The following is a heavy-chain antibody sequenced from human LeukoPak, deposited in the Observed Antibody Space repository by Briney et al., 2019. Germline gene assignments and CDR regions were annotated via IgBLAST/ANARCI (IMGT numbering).Heavy chain of an antibody. Sequence: SVKVSCKASGGTFSSYAISWVRQAPGQGLEWMGRIIPIFGTANYAQKFQGRVTITTDESTSTAYMELSILRSEDTAVYYCARDQEYSSGWLPYWGQGTLVTVSS. CDR1: GGTFSSYA. D-gene: IGHD6-19*01. CDR2: IIPIFGTA. J-gene: IGHJ4*02. V-gene: IGHV1-69*05. CDR3: ARDQEYSSGWLPY.